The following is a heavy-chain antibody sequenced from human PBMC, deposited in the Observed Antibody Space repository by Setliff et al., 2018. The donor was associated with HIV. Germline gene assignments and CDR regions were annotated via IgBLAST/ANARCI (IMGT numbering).Heavy chain of an antibody. CDR2: ISAHNGRI. D-gene: IGHD5-12*01. V-gene: IGHV1-18*01. Sequence: ASVKVSCQASGYTFSDYGISWVRQAPGQGLEWMGWISAHNGRINYAQKFQGRVTMTTDRSTSTAYMELRSLRSDDTAVYYCARDVGRDGYCFDHWGQGTLVTVSS. J-gene: IGHJ4*02. CDR1: GYTFSDYG. CDR3: ARDVGRDGYCFDH.